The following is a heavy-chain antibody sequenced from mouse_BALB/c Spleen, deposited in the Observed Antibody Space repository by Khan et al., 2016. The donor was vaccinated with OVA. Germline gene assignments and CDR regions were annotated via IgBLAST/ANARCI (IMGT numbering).Heavy chain of an antibody. V-gene: IGHV5-6*01. CDR2: ISSGGSYT. CDR3: ARIVTTATGDYDAIDY. D-gene: IGHD1-2*01. CDR1: GFIFSSYG. Sequence: EVQLVESGGDLVKPGGSLKLSCAASGFIFSSYGMSWVRQTPDKRLEWVATISSGGSYTYYPDCGKGQFSRSRDKAKNSMYLRMSSQKYEETAIDYCARIVTTATGDYDAIDYWGQGTSVTVSS. J-gene: IGHJ4*01.